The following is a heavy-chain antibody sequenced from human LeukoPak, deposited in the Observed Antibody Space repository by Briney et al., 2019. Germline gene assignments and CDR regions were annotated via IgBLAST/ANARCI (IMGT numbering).Heavy chain of an antibody. Sequence: QPGGSLRLSCAVSGFTFSNYWMHWVRQAPGKGLVWVSRINGDGSTTNYADSVKGRFTISRDNAKNTLYLQMNSLRAEDTAVYYCVRGTEAWGQGTLVTVSS. CDR1: GFTFSNYW. J-gene: IGHJ5*02. CDR2: INGDGSTT. CDR3: VRGTEA. V-gene: IGHV3-74*01.